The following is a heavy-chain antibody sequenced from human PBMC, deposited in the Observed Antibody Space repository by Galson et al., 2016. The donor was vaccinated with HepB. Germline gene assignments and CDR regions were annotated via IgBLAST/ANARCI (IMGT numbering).Heavy chain of an antibody. D-gene: IGHD3-22*01. Sequence: SLRLSCAASGFTFGSYTMNWVRQAPGKGLEWVSAISGSGGSTYYTDSVKGRFTISRDNSKNTLYLQMNSLRAEDTAVYYWARDINLYDSSDYYYDPSRNADYWGQGTLVTVSS. V-gene: IGHV3-23*01. J-gene: IGHJ4*02. CDR2: ISGSGGST. CDR1: GFTFGSYT. CDR3: ARDINLYDSSDYYYDPSRNADY.